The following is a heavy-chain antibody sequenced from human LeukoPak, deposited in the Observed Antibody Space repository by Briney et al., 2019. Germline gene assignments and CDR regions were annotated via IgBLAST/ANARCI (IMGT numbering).Heavy chain of an antibody. V-gene: IGHV4-59*01. D-gene: IGHD6-13*01. CDR1: GGSISSYY. Sequence: PETLSLTCTVSGGSISSYYWSWIRQPPGKGLEWIGYIYYSGSTNYNPSLKSRVTISVDTSKNQFSLKLSSVTAADTAVYYCARGSSWDYYFDYWGQGTLVTVSS. CDR3: ARGSSWDYYFDY. CDR2: IYYSGST. J-gene: IGHJ4*02.